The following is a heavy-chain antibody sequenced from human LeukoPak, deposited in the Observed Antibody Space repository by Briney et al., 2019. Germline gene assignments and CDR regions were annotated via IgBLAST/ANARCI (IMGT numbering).Heavy chain of an antibody. CDR2: IRSKAYGGTT. J-gene: IGHJ4*02. CDR3: TRGHGYCSSTSCYRKLYYFDY. Sequence: GGSLRLSCTASGFTFGDYAMSWVRQAPGKGLEWVGFIRSKAYGGTTEYAASVKGRFTISRDDSKSIAYLQMNSLKTEDTAVYYCTRGHGYCSSTSCYRKLYYFDYWGQGTLVTVSS. D-gene: IGHD2-2*01. CDR1: GFTFGDYA. V-gene: IGHV3-49*04.